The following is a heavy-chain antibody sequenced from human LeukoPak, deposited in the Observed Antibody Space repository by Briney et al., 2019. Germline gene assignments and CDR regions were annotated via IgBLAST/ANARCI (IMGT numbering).Heavy chain of an antibody. CDR3: AVTRWLHPFDY. J-gene: IGHJ4*02. CDR2: INPSGGST. V-gene: IGHV1-46*01. Sequence: ASVKVSCKASGYTFTSYYMHWVRQAPGQGLEWMGIINPSGGSTSYAQKFQGRVTMTRDTSTSTVYMELSSLRSEDTAVYYCAVTRWLHPFDYWGQGTLVTVSS. CDR1: GYTFTSYY. D-gene: IGHD5-24*01.